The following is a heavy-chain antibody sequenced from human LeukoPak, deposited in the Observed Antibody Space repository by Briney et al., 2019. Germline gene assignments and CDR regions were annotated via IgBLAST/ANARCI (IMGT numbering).Heavy chain of an antibody. D-gene: IGHD3-10*02. CDR2: IHYSGST. V-gene: IGHV4-39*01. J-gene: IGHJ5*02. CDR3: ARTTYLYDVWFDP. Sequence: SETLSLTCTVSGGSASSDSYYWGWIRQPPGNGLEWIGTIHYSGSTYYNPSLTGRVTISVDTPKNQFSLNLTSVTAADTAVHYCARTTYLYDVWFDPWGQGTLVTVSS. CDR1: GGSASSDSYY.